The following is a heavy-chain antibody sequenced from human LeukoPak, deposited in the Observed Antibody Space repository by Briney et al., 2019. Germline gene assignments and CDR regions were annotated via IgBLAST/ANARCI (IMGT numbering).Heavy chain of an antibody. J-gene: IGHJ4*02. Sequence: PSGTLSLTCAVSGGSISSSNWWSWVRQPPGKGLEWIGEINHSGSTNYNPSLKSRVTISVDTSKNQFSLKLSSVTAADTAVYYCASSFGELGDGFDYWGQGTLVTVSS. V-gene: IGHV4-4*02. CDR2: INHSGST. CDR1: GGSISSSNW. D-gene: IGHD3-10*01. CDR3: ASSFGELGDGFDY.